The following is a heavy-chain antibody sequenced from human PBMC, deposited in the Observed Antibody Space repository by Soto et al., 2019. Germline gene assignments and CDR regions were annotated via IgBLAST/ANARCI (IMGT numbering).Heavy chain of an antibody. Sequence: PGESLKISCKGSGYSFTSYWIGWVRQMPGKGLEWMGIIYPGDSDTRYSPSFQGQVTISADKSISTAYLQWSSLKASDTAMYYCARHVRPFQAAIGAFDIWGQGTMVTVSS. CDR1: GYSFTSYW. J-gene: IGHJ3*02. V-gene: IGHV5-51*01. CDR2: IYPGDSDT. CDR3: ARHVRPFQAAIGAFDI. D-gene: IGHD2-2*01.